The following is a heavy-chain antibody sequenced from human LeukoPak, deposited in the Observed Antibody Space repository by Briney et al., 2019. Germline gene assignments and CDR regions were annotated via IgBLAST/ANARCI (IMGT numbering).Heavy chain of an antibody. CDR1: EFTFSDYY. J-gene: IGHJ4*01. CDR3: ARRRDYFDY. CDR2: ISSSGGNI. Sequence: GGSLRLSCAASEFTFSDYYMTWIRQAPGKGLEWISYISSSGGNIYFADSVKGRFTMSRDNAGGSLYLQMNSLTADDTAIYYCARRRDYFDYWGQGTLVTVSS. V-gene: IGHV3-11*01.